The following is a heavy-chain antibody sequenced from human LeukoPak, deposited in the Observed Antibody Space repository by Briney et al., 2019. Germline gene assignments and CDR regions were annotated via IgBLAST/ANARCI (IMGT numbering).Heavy chain of an antibody. V-gene: IGHV3-30-3*01. Sequence: GRSLRLSCAASGFTFSSYAMHWVRQAPGKGLERVAVISYDGSNKYYADSVKGRFTISRDNSKNTLYLQMNSLRAEDTAVYYCARESIAAGGAFDIWGQGTMVTVSS. CDR3: ARESIAAGGAFDI. J-gene: IGHJ3*02. CDR2: ISYDGSNK. D-gene: IGHD6-13*01. CDR1: GFTFSSYA.